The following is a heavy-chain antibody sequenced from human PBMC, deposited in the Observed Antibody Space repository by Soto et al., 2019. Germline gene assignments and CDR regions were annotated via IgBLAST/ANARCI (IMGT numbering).Heavy chain of an antibody. Sequence: GGSLRLSCEASGFMFGTSGMHWVRQAPGKGLEWVSGIWLEGSERYYSDSVKGRFTISRDNSKNTLFLQMNSLRVEDTAVYFCARDASGTTSFLASWGQGXLVTVSS. CDR2: IWLEGSER. J-gene: IGHJ5*01. V-gene: IGHV3-33*01. CDR1: GFMFGTSG. CDR3: ARDASGTTSFLAS. D-gene: IGHD1-1*01.